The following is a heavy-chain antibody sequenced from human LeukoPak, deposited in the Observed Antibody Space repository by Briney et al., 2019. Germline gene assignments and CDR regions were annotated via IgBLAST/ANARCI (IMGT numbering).Heavy chain of an antibody. CDR1: GFTFSSYA. J-gene: IGHJ3*02. Sequence: GGSLRLSCAASGFTFSSYAMHWVRQAPGKGLEWVAVISYDGSNKYYADSVKGRFTISRDNSKNTLYLQMNSLRAEDTAVYYCARWSSALGAFDIWGQGTMVTVSS. CDR2: ISYDGSNK. V-gene: IGHV3-30-3*01. CDR3: ARWSSALGAFDI.